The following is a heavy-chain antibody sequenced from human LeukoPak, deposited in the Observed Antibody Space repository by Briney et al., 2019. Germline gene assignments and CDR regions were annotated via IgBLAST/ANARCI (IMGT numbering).Heavy chain of an antibody. V-gene: IGHV4-38-2*02. CDR2: IYHSGST. J-gene: IGHJ4*02. CDR1: GYSISSGYY. CDR3: AGRVAVAGKQFPDY. Sequence: SETLSLTCTVSGYSISSGYYWGWIRQPPGKGLEWIGSIYHSGSTYYNPSLKSRVTISVDTSKNQFSLKLSSVTAADTAVYYCAGRVAVAGKQFPDYWGQGTLVTVSS. D-gene: IGHD6-19*01.